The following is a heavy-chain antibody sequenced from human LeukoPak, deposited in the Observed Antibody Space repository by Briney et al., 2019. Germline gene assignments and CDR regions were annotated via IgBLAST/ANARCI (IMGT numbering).Heavy chain of an antibody. CDR1: GFTFSSFP. V-gene: IGHV3-23*01. CDR2: ISANGIST. Sequence: GGSLRLSCAASGFTFSSFPMSWVRQAPGKGLEWVSSISANGISTYYGDSVKGRFTLSRDNSKNTLYLQMNSLRAEDTAVYYCAKGSAGMDVWGRGTTVTVSS. J-gene: IGHJ6*02. CDR3: AKGSAGMDV.